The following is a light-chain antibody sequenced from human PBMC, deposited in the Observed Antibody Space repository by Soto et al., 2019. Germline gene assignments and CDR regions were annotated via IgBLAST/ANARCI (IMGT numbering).Light chain of an antibody. CDR2: EVT. CDR1: NGDIRSYNR. Sequence: QSALTQPASVSGSPGQSITISCTGNNGDIRSYNRVSWYQQHPGKSPKLIIYEVTDRPSGVSNRFSGSKSGNTASLTISGLLAEDEAEYYCSSYTNINTRACVFGTGTKLTVL. J-gene: IGLJ1*01. CDR3: SSYTNINTRACV. V-gene: IGLV2-14*01.